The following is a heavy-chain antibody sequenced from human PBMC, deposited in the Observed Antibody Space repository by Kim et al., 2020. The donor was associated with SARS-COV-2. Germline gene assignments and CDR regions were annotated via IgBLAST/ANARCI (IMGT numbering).Heavy chain of an antibody. J-gene: IGHJ4*02. CDR2: ISWNSGSI. D-gene: IGHD1-26*01. CDR3: AKEEVGATPFDY. V-gene: IGHV3-9*01. CDR1: GFTFGDYA. Sequence: GGSLRLSCAASGFTFGDYAMHWVRQAPGKGLEWVSGISWNSGSIGYADSVRGRFTISRDNSKNSLYLQMNSLRAEDTAMYYCAKEEVGATPFDYWGQRTLVTVSS.